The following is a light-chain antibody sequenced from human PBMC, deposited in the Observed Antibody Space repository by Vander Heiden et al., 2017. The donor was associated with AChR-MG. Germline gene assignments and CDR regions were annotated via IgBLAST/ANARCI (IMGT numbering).Light chain of an antibody. CDR1: QPIRNTY. Sequence: IMLTQSPGTLSLSPGESVTLSCRASQPIRNTYLAWYQQKPGRAPRLLIYGSSNRAPDIPDRFSGSGSGTDFTLTISRLEPEDFVVYYCQQYGGSPLYTFGQGTKLEMK. CDR3: QQYGGSPLYT. V-gene: IGKV3-20*01. CDR2: GSS. J-gene: IGKJ2*01.